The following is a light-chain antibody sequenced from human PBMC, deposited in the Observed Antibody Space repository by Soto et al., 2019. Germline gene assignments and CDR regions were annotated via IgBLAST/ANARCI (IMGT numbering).Light chain of an antibody. J-gene: IGKJ4*01. CDR1: QSVSSNY. CDR3: QLYFTSVLT. CDR2: GVS. Sequence: EVVLTQSPGTLSLSPGERATLSCRASQSVSSNYLAWYQQKPGQAPRLLIYGVSTRATGIPDRFSGSGSGTGFSPTIIRLEPLVLAMYDCQLYFTSVLTFFGGSKGDI. V-gene: IGKV3-20*01.